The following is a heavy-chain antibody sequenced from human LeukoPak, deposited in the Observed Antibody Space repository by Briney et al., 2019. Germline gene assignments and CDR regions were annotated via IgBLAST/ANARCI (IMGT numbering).Heavy chain of an antibody. CDR1: GFTFSDYY. CDR3: VREQASNSGWYSGYYFDY. CDR2: ISGSSGTI. V-gene: IGHV3-11*04. Sequence: KPGGSLRLSCAASGFTFSDYYMSWVRQTPGKGLEWVSHISGSSGTIYYAASVRGRFTISRDNAENSLFLQMNSLRAEDTAVYYCVREQASNSGWYSGYYFDYWGQGALVTVSS. D-gene: IGHD6-19*01. J-gene: IGHJ4*02.